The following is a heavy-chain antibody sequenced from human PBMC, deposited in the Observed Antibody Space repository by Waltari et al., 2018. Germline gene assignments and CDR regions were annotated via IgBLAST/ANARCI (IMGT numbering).Heavy chain of an antibody. Sequence: QVQLQQWGAGLLKPSETLSLTCAVYGGSFSGYYWSWIRQPPGKGLEWNGEINHSGSTNYNPSLKSRVTISVDTSKNQFSLKLSSVTAADTAVYYCARGGGRWGPYGHGGIDYWGQGTLVTVSS. CDR3: ARGGGRWGPYGHGGIDY. CDR2: INHSGST. V-gene: IGHV4-34*01. J-gene: IGHJ4*02. CDR1: GGSFSGYY. D-gene: IGHD7-27*01.